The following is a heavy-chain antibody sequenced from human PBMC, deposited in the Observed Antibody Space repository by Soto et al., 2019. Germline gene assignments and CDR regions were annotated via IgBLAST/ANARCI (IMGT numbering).Heavy chain of an antibody. CDR2: ISYDGSNK. Sequence: GGSLRLSCAASGFTFSSYGMHWVRQAPGKGLEWVAVISYDGSNKYYADSVKGRFTISRDNSKNTLYLQMNSLRAEDTAVYYCAKDSYPGIPGDAFDIWGQGTMVTVSS. CDR3: AKDSYPGIPGDAFDI. V-gene: IGHV3-30*18. CDR1: GFTFSSYG. J-gene: IGHJ3*02. D-gene: IGHD2-2*02.